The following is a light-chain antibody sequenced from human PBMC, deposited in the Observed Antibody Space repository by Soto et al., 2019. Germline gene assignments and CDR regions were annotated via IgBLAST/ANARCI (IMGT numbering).Light chain of an antibody. J-gene: IGKJ5*01. CDR2: GAS. V-gene: IGKV3-20*01. CDR1: QSVSSSY. Sequence: EIVLTQSPGTLSLSPGKRATLSCRARQSVSSSYLAWYQQKPGQAPRLLIYGASSRATGIPDRFSGSGSGTDFTLTISRLEPEDFAVYNCQQYGSSPPTITFGQGTRLEIK. CDR3: QQYGSSPPTIT.